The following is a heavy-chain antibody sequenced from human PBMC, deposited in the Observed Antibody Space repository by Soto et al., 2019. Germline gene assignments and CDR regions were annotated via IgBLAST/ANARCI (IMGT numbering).Heavy chain of an antibody. J-gene: IGHJ4*02. Sequence: GGSLRLSCVASGFTFSSYSMNWVRQAPGKGLEWVSSISSSSSYIYYADSVKGRFTISRDNSKNRLYLQMNSLRADYTALYYCAKGLSRFGGNSATFDSWGQGTLVTVS. CDR3: AKGLSRFGGNSATFDS. CDR1: GFTFSSYS. CDR2: ISSSSSYI. V-gene: IGHV3-21*04. D-gene: IGHD3-3*01.